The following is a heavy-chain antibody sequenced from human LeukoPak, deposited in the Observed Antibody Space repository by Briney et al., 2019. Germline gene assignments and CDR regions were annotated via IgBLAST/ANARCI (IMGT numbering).Heavy chain of an antibody. J-gene: IGHJ5*02. CDR3: AREAGDSSGWYNWFDP. CDR2: INRDGSEK. Sequence: GGSLRLSCVVSGFTLSSRWMMWVRQAPGEGLEWMTNINRDGSEKNYVDSVKGRFTISRDNAKNPLYLQMNSLRAEDTAVYYCAREAGDSSGWYNWFDPWGQGTLVTVSS. CDR1: GFTLSSRW. V-gene: IGHV3-7*01. D-gene: IGHD6-19*01.